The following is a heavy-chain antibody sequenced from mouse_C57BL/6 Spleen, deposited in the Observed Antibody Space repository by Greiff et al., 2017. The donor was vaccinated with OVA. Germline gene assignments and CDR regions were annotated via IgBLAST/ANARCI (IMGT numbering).Heavy chain of an antibody. V-gene: IGHV1-62-2*01. D-gene: IGHD2-4*01. J-gene: IGHJ4*01. CDR3: ARHGYDYDPPLDYAMDY. CDR1: GYTFTEYT. CDR2: FYPGSGSI. Sequence: QVQLKESGAELVKPGASVKLSCKASGYTFTEYTIHWVKQRSGQGLEWIGWFYPGSGSIKYNEKFKDKATLTADKSSSTGYMDLCSLTSKDSAFYFCARHGYDYDPPLDYAMDYWGQGTSVTVSS.